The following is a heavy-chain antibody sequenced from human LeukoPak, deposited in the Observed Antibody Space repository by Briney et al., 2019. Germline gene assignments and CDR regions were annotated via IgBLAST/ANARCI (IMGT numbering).Heavy chain of an antibody. CDR3: ARDLLYCSSTSCHNNWFDP. CDR1: GGSISSGDYY. Sequence: SETLSLTCTVSGGSISSGDYYWSWIRQPPGKGLEWIGYIYYSGSTYYNPSLKSRVTISVDTSKNQFSLRLSSVTAADTAVYYCARDLLYCSSTSCHNNWFDPWGQGTLVTVSS. CDR2: IYYSGST. D-gene: IGHD2-2*01. V-gene: IGHV4-30-4*08. J-gene: IGHJ5*02.